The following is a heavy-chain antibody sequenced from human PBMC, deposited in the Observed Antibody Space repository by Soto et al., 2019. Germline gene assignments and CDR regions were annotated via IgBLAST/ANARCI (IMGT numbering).Heavy chain of an antibody. CDR1: GYSISSGNY. CDR3: RSSTSCYDESCVDV. CDR2: LYHIGST. D-gene: IGHD2-2*01. Sequence: PSETLSLTCAVSGYSISSGNYWAWIRQPPGRGLEWIGSLYHIGSTHYNTSLKSRVTISVDTSKNHFSLELSSVTAADTAIYYCRSSTSCYDESCVDVWDQGTMVTVSS. V-gene: IGHV4-38-2*01. J-gene: IGHJ6*02.